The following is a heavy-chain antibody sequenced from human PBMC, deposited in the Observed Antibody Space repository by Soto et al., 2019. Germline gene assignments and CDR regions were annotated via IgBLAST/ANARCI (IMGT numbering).Heavy chain of an antibody. Sequence: QLQLQESGPGLVKPSETLSLTCTVSGGSISSSSYYWGWIRQPPGKGLEWIGSIYYSGSTYYNPSLKSQVTISVDTSKNRFSLKLISVTAADTAVYYCARRVPRAIVLMVYANSCFDPWGQGTLVTVSS. V-gene: IGHV4-39*01. D-gene: IGHD2-8*01. CDR2: IYYSGST. CDR1: GGSISSSSYY. CDR3: ARRVPRAIVLMVYANSCFDP. J-gene: IGHJ5*02.